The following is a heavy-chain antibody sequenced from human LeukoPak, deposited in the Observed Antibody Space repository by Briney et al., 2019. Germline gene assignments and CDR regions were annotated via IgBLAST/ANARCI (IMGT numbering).Heavy chain of an antibody. CDR3: AREGGSSHAFDY. CDR1: GFTFSSYW. CDR2: INSDGSST. J-gene: IGHJ4*02. V-gene: IGHV3-74*01. Sequence: PGGSLRLSCAASGFTFSSYWMYWVRQAPGKGLVWVSRINSDGSSTSHADSVKGRFTISRDNTKNTLYLQMNSLRAEDTAVYYCAREGGSSHAFDYWGQRTLVTVSS. D-gene: IGHD2-15*01.